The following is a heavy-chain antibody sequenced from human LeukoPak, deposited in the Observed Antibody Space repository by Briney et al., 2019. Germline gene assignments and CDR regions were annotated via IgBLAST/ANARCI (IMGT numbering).Heavy chain of an antibody. CDR2: IYTNGST. V-gene: IGHV4-4*07. CDR3: ARLGADYYDSSGYYYRPYWYFDL. D-gene: IGHD3-22*01. J-gene: IGHJ2*01. CDR1: GGSISNYY. Sequence: SETLSLTCTVSGGSISNYYWSWIRQSAEKGLEWIGRIYTNGSTKYNPSLKTRINMSADMSKNQFSLKLTSVTAADTALYYCARLGADYYDSSGYYYRPYWYFDLWGRGTLVTVSS.